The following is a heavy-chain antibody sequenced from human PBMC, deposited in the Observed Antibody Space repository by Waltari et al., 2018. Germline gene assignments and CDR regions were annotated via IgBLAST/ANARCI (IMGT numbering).Heavy chain of an antibody. CDR3: ARLYRQLAPHFDY. D-gene: IGHD6-6*01. V-gene: IGHV4-38-2*01. CDR2: IYHSGGT. CDR1: GYSISSGYY. Sequence: QVQLQESGPGLVKPSETLSLTCAVSGYSISSGYYWGWIRQPPGKGLEWIGSIYHSGGTYYNPSLKSRVTISVDTSKNQFSLKLSAVTAADTAVYYCARLYRQLAPHFDYGGQGTLVTVSS. J-gene: IGHJ4*02.